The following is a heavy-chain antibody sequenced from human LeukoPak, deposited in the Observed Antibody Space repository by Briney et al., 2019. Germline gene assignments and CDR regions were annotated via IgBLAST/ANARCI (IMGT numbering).Heavy chain of an antibody. D-gene: IGHD2-2*01. Sequence: SVKVSCKASGYTFTGYYMHWVRQAPGQGLEWMGRINPNSGGTNYAQKFQGRVTMTRDTSISTAYMELSRLRSDDTAVYYCAREKVRQSGMDVWGQGTTVTASS. CDR3: AREKVRQSGMDV. V-gene: IGHV1-2*06. CDR1: GYTFTGYY. CDR2: INPNSGGT. J-gene: IGHJ6*02.